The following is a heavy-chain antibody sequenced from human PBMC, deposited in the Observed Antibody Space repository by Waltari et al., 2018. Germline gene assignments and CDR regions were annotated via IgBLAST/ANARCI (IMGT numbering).Heavy chain of an antibody. CDR3: ARDLGDFWSGGY. D-gene: IGHD3-3*01. CDR2: ISSSGSTI. J-gene: IGHJ4*02. V-gene: IGHV3-48*03. CDR1: GFPFRSFV. Sequence: EVQLVESGGGLVQPGGSLRRSCAASGFPFRSFVMNWVRQAPGKGLEGVSYISSSGSTIYYADAVKGRFTISRDNAKNSLYLQMNSLRAEDTAVYYCARDLGDFWSGGYWGQGTLVTVSS.